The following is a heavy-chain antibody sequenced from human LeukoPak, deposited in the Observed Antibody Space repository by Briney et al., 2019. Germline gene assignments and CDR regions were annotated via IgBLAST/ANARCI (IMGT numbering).Heavy chain of an antibody. V-gene: IGHV3-23*01. J-gene: IGHJ4*02. CDR3: AKERYSSGWYWGSYFDY. CDR1: GFTFSSYA. CDR2: ISGSGGSI. Sequence: GGSLRLSCAASGFTFSSYAMSWVRQAPGKGLEWVSAISGSGGSIYYADSVKGRFTISRDNSKNTLYLQMNSLRAEDTAVYYCAKERYSSGWYWGSYFDYWGQGTLVTVSS. D-gene: IGHD6-19*01.